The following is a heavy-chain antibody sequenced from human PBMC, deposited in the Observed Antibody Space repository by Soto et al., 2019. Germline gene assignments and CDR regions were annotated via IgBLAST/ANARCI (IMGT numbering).Heavy chain of an antibody. Sequence: ASVKVSCKVSGYTLTELSMHWVRQAPGKGLEWMGGFDPEDGETIYAQKFQGRVTMTEDTSTDTAYMELSSLRSEDTAVHYCATIRYCSSTSCRDAFDIWGQGTMVTVSS. CDR2: FDPEDGET. V-gene: IGHV1-24*01. D-gene: IGHD2-2*01. J-gene: IGHJ3*02. CDR1: GYTLTELS. CDR3: ATIRYCSSTSCRDAFDI.